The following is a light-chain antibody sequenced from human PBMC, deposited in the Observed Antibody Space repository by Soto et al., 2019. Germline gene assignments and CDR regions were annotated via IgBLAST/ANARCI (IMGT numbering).Light chain of an antibody. CDR2: DAS. J-gene: IGKJ4*01. CDR3: QQRSNWAT. V-gene: IGKV3-11*01. Sequence: EIVLTQSPATLSLSPGERATLSCRASQSVSSYLAWYQQKPGQAPRLLIYDASNRATGIPARFSGSGSGTDFTLTISSLEPEDFAVYYCQQRSNWATFGGGNKVEIK. CDR1: QSVSSY.